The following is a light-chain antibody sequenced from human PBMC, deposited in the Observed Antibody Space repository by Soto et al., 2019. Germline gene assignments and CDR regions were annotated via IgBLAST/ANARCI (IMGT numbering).Light chain of an antibody. V-gene: IGKV3-20*01. CDR1: QSIGSD. CDR3: EQYDGSPRT. CDR2: AVS. J-gene: IGKJ1*01. Sequence: EIVMTQSPATLSVSPGERATLSCRASQSIGSDFAWYQQRPGQAPRLLIYAVSYRATGIPDRFSGSGSGTDFTLTISRLEPEDFAVYYCEQYDGSPRTFGQGTKVDIK.